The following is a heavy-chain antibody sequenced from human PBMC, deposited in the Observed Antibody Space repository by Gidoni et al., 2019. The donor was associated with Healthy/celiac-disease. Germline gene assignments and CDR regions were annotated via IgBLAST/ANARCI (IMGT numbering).Heavy chain of an antibody. Sequence: EVQLVESGGGLVQPGGSLRLSCSASGFPFSSYAMHWVRQAPGKGLEYVSAISSNGGSTYYADSVKGRFTISRDNSKNTLYLQMSSLRAEDTAVYYCVKGRQQLVLFYFDYWGQGTLVTVSS. J-gene: IGHJ4*02. CDR3: VKGRQQLVLFYFDY. D-gene: IGHD6-13*01. V-gene: IGHV3-64D*06. CDR1: GFPFSSYA. CDR2: ISSNGGST.